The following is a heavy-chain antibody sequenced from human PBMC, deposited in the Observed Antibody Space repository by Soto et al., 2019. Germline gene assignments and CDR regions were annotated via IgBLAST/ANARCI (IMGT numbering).Heavy chain of an antibody. CDR2: ISGYNGHT. V-gene: IGHV1-18*01. CDR3: AREAITGELDY. D-gene: IGHD7-27*01. Sequence: QVQLVQSGAEVKKPGASVKVSCKASGYTFTSYGISWVRQAPGQGLEWMGWISGYNGHTKYAQKVQGRVTMTTDTSTSTGYMELRSLRFDDTAMYYCAREAITGELDYWGQGTLVTVSS. J-gene: IGHJ4*02. CDR1: GYTFTSYG.